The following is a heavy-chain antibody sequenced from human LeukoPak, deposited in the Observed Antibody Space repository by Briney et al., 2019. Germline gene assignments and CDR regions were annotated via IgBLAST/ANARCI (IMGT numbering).Heavy chain of an antibody. D-gene: IGHD2-2*01. J-gene: IGHJ4*02. CDR3: ARVARYCSSSSCYTDHYYFDY. CDR1: GGSFSGYY. Sequence: SETLSLTCAVYGGSFSGYYWSWIRQPPGKGLEWIGEINHSGSTNYNPSLKSRVTISVDTSKNQFSLKLSSVTAADTAVYYCARVARYCSSSSCYTDHYYFDYWGQGNLVTVSS. V-gene: IGHV4-34*01. CDR2: INHSGST.